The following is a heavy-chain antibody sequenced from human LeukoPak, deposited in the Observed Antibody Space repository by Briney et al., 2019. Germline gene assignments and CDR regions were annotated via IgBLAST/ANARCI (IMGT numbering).Heavy chain of an antibody. V-gene: IGHV3-30*02. Sequence: PGGSLRLSCAASGFTFSSYGMQWVRQAPGKGLEWVAFIRYDGSNKYYADSVKGRFTISRDNSKNTLYLQMNSLRAEDTAVYYCAKDLGYCSSTSCLGGRFDYWGQGTLVTVSS. CDR1: GFTFSSYG. D-gene: IGHD2-2*01. CDR3: AKDLGYCSSTSCLGGRFDY. J-gene: IGHJ4*02. CDR2: IRYDGSNK.